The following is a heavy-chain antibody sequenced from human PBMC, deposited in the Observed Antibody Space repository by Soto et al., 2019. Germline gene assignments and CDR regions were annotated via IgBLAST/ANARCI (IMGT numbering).Heavy chain of an antibody. CDR2: INPSGGGT. Sequence: QVQLVQSGAEVKKPGASVKVSCKASGYTFTSYHMYWVRQAPGQGLEWIGIINPSGGGTTYAQKSQGRLTMTRDTSTSTLYMELRGLRSEDTAVYYCARDSFDSRVYGMDVWGQGTTVTVSS. CDR1: GYTFTSYH. J-gene: IGHJ6*02. CDR3: ARDSFDSRVYGMDV. V-gene: IGHV1-46*01. D-gene: IGHD2-21*01.